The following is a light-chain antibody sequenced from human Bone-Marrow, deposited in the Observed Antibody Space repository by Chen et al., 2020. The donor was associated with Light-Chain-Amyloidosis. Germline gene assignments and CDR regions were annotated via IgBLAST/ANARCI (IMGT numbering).Light chain of an antibody. V-gene: IGKV3-15*01. CDR2: GAS. CDR3: QQYNNWPPEDT. Sequence: EIVMTQSPATLSVSPGERATLSCRASQSVSSNLAWYQQRPGQAPQLLIYGASTRATGIPARFSGSGSGTEFTLTISSMQSEDFAVYYCQQYNNWPPEDTFGQGTKLEIK. CDR1: QSVSSN. J-gene: IGKJ2*01.